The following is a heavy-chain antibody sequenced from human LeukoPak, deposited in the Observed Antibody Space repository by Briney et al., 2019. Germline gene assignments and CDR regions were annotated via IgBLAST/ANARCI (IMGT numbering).Heavy chain of an antibody. J-gene: IGHJ4*02. CDR3: ARGRPGSFDY. V-gene: IGHV3-48*02. CDR1: GFTLSSYS. Sequence: GGSLRLSCAASGFTLSSYSMHWVRQAPGKGLEWVSYITISSSTIYYADSVKGRFTISRDNAKNSLYLQMNSLRDEDTAVYYCARGRPGSFDYWGQGTLVTVSS. CDR2: ITISSSTI.